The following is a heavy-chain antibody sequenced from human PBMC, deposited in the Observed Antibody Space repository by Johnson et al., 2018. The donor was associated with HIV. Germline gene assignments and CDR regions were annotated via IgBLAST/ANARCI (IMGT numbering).Heavy chain of an antibody. CDR2: INWNGGST. CDR3: ARSVGYYDSSGYYYVDAFDN. J-gene: IGHJ3*02. V-gene: IGHV3-20*04. CDR1: GFTFDDYG. Sequence: ESGGGVVRPGGSLRLSCAASGFTFDDYGMNWVRQGPGKGLEWVSGINWNGGSTGYADSVKGRFTISRDNAKNSLYLQMNSLRAEDTALYYCARSVGYYDSSGYYYVDAFDNWGQGIMVTVSS. D-gene: IGHD3-22*01.